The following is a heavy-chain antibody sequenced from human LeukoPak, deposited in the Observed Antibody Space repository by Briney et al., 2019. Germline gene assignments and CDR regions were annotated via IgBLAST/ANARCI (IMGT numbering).Heavy chain of an antibody. D-gene: IGHD3-9*01. Sequence: SETLSLTCTVSGGPISSYYWSWIRQPPGKGLEWIGYIYYSGSTNYNPSLKSRVTISVDTSKNQFSLKLSSVTAADTAVYYCARTYYDILTGYFHFDHWGQGTLVTVSS. CDR2: IYYSGST. V-gene: IGHV4-59*08. CDR3: ARTYYDILTGYFHFDH. J-gene: IGHJ4*02. CDR1: GGPISSYY.